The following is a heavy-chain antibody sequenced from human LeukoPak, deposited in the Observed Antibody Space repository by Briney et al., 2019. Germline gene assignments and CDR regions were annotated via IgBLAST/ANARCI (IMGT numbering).Heavy chain of an antibody. J-gene: IGHJ3*02. Sequence: GASVKVSCTASGYTFTSYYMHWVRQAPGQGLEWMGIINPSGGSTSYAQKFQGRVTMTRDTSTSTVYMELSSLRSEDTAVYYCARGVSGAYAGDIWCQVTIVTAAS. V-gene: IGHV1-46*01. CDR3: ARGVSGAYAGDI. D-gene: IGHD1-26*01. CDR2: INPSGGST. CDR1: GYTFTSYY.